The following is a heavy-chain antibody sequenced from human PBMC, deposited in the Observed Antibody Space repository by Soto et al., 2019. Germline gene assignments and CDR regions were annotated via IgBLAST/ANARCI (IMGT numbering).Heavy chain of an antibody. V-gene: IGHV3-7*01. CDR1: AFTFSTYW. Sequence: EVELVESGGGLGQPGGSLRLSCAASAFTFSTYWMSWVRQAPGKGLEWVANIKQDGSEKYYVDSVKGRFTISRDNAKNSLHLQMNSLRAEDTAVYYCPRPLGWRDAFDIWGQGTMVTVSS. D-gene: IGHD2-15*01. CDR2: IKQDGSEK. CDR3: PRPLGWRDAFDI. J-gene: IGHJ3*02.